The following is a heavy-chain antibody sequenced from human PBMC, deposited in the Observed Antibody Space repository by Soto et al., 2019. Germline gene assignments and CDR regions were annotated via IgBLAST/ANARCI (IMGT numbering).Heavy chain of an antibody. J-gene: IGHJ4*02. Sequence: QVQLVQSGAEVKKPGASVKVSCKASGYSFTSYGISWVRQAPGQGLEWMGWISGYNSDTKYDQKFQGRVTMTTDTSTSTVCMELRTLRSDDTAVYYCARDRCTGTSCYWKSLDNWGKGTLVTVSS. D-gene: IGHD2-2*01. CDR2: ISGYNSDT. CDR1: GYSFTSYG. V-gene: IGHV1-18*01. CDR3: ARDRCTGTSCYWKSLDN.